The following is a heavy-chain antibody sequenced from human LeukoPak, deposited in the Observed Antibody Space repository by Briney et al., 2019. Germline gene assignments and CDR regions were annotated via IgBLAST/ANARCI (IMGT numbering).Heavy chain of an antibody. Sequence: GGSLRLSCAASGFTFSSYAMSWVRQAPGKGLEWVSAISGSGGSTYYADSVKARFTISRDNSKNTLYLQMNSLRAEDTAVYYCAKVVASYDSSGYNDYWGQGTLVTVSS. CDR2: ISGSGGST. V-gene: IGHV3-23*01. D-gene: IGHD3-22*01. CDR3: AKVVASYDSSGYNDY. J-gene: IGHJ4*02. CDR1: GFTFSSYA.